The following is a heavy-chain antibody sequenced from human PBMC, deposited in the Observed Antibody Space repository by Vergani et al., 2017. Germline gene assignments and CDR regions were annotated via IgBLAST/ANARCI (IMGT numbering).Heavy chain of an antibody. D-gene: IGHD2-15*01. CDR3: ARVPCSGGSCYSQNWFDP. Sequence: QVQLVQSGAEVKKPGASVKVSCKASGYTFTSYGISWVRQAPGQGLEWMGWISAYNGNTNYAQKLQGRVTMTTDTSTSTAYMELRSLRSDDTAVYYCARVPCSGGSCYSQNWFDPWGQGTLVTVSS. J-gene: IGHJ5*02. V-gene: IGHV1-18*01. CDR1: GYTFTSYG. CDR2: ISAYNGNT.